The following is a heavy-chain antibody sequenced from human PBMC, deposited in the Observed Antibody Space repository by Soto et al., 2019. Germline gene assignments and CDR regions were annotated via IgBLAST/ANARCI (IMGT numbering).Heavy chain of an antibody. CDR2: ISSSSSYI. J-gene: IGHJ5*02. CDR3: ARDLVRAWFDP. Sequence: PGGCLRLSCAASGLPFCSYSMKWVRQAPGKGLEWVSSISSSSSYIYYADSVKGRFTISRDNAKNSLYLQMNSLRAEDTAVYYCARDLVRAWFDPGGQETLVTVSS. D-gene: IGHD6-13*01. CDR1: GLPFCSYS. V-gene: IGHV3-21*01.